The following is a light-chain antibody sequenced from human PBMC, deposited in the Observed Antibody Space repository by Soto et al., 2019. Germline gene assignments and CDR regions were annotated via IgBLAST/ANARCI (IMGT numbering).Light chain of an antibody. CDR2: GAS. J-gene: IGKJ1*01. CDR1: QSVSNDY. Sequence: EIVLTQSPGTLSLSLGERATLSCWASQSVSNDYLAWYQQKPGQAPRLLIYGASSRAAGIPDRVSGGGSGTDFTLTISRLEPEDFAVYYCQQYGRSPATFGQGTKVEV. CDR3: QQYGRSPAT. V-gene: IGKV3-20*01.